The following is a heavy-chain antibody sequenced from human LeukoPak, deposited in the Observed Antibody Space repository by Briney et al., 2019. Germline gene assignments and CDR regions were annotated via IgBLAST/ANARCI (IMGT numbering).Heavy chain of an antibody. CDR2: ISSSGSTI. CDR3: ARARWEIAVAGTTGPSDY. D-gene: IGHD6-19*01. CDR1: GFTFSSYE. J-gene: IGHJ4*02. V-gene: IGHV3-48*03. Sequence: AGGSLRLSCAASGFTFSSYEMNWVRQAPGKGLEWVSYISSSGSTIYYADSVKGRFTISRDNAKNSLYLQMNSLRAEDTAVYYCARARWEIAVAGTTGPSDYWGQGTLVTVSS.